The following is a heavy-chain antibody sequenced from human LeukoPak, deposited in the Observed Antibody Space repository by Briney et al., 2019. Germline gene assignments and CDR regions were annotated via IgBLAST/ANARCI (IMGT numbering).Heavy chain of an antibody. J-gene: IGHJ4*02. V-gene: IGHV1-18*01. Sequence: ASVKVSCKASGYTFTSYGISWVRQAPGQGLEWMGWISAYNGNTNYAQKLQGRVTMTTDTSTSTAYMELRSLRSDDTAVYYCARGTTIAVAGPPEDYWGQGTLVTVSS. CDR2: ISAYNGNT. CDR1: GYTFTSYG. CDR3: ARGTTIAVAGPPEDY. D-gene: IGHD6-19*01.